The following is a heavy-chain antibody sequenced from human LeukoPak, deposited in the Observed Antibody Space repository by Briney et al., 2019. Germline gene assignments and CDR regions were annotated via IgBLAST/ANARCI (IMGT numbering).Heavy chain of an antibody. J-gene: IGHJ5*02. Sequence: SETLSLTCTVSGGSISSYYWSWIRQPPGKGLEWIGYIYYSGSTNYNPSLKSRVTISVDTSKNQFSLKLSSVTAADTAVYYCARDALAATPFSGFDPWGQGTLVTVSS. CDR2: IYYSGST. CDR3: ARDALAATPFSGFDP. D-gene: IGHD2-15*01. CDR1: GGSISSYY. V-gene: IGHV4-59*01.